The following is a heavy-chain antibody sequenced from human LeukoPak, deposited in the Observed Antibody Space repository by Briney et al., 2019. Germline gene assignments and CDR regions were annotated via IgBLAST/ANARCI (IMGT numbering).Heavy chain of an antibody. V-gene: IGHV5-10-1*01. J-gene: IGHJ5*02. D-gene: IGHD2-2*01. CDR3: ARHSGDCSSTSCYGGGWFDP. CDR1: GYSFTSYW. Sequence: GESLKISCKGFGYSFTSYWISWVRQMHGKGLEWMGRIDPSDSYTNYSPSFQGHVTISADKSISTAYLQWSSLKASDTAMYYCARHSGDCSSTSCYGGGWFDPWGQGTLVTVSS. CDR2: IDPSDSYT.